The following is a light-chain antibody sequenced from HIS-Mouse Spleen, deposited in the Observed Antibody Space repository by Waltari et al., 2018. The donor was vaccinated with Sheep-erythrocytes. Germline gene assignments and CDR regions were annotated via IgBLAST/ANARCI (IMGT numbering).Light chain of an antibody. Sequence: QSALTQPASVSGSPGQSITISCTGTSSDVGSYNLVSWYQQHPGKAPKTLIYEGSKRPSGVSNRCSGSKSGNTASLTISGLQAEDEADYYCCSYAGSSTLVFGGGTKLTVL. CDR1: SSDVGSYNL. V-gene: IGLV2-23*01. CDR3: CSYAGSSTLV. CDR2: EGS. J-gene: IGLJ2*01.